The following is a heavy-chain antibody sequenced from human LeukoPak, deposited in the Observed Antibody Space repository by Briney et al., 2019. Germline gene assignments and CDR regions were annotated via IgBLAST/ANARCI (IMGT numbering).Heavy chain of an antibody. CDR2: ISAYNGNT. J-gene: IGHJ3*02. V-gene: IGHV1-18*01. CDR3: ARDITGTTSDAFDI. Sequence: ASVKVSCKASGYTFTSYGISWVRQAPGQGLEWMGWISAYNGNTNYAQKLQGRVTMPTATSTSTAYMELRSLRSDDTAVYYCARDITGTTSDAFDIWGQGTMVTVSS. CDR1: GYTFTSYG. D-gene: IGHD1-7*01.